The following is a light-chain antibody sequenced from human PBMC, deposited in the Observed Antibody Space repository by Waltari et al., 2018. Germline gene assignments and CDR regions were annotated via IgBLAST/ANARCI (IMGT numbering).Light chain of an antibody. CDR1: QSVSSN. CDR2: GAS. J-gene: IGKJ2*01. V-gene: IGKV3-15*01. Sequence: EMGMTQSPATLSVSPGERATLSCRASQSVSSNLAWYQQKPGQAPRLLIYGASTRATGIPARFSGSGSGTEFTLTISSLQSEDFAVYYCQQYNNWYTFGQGTKLEIK. CDR3: QQYNNWYT.